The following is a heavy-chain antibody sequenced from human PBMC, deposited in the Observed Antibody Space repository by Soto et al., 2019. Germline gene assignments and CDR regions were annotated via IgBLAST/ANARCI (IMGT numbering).Heavy chain of an antibody. J-gene: IGHJ6*03. V-gene: IGHV1-18*01. D-gene: IGHD6-6*01. CDR3: ASVRQLVTRPFYYMDV. CDR1: GYTFTSYG. CDR2: ISAYNGNT. Sequence: QVQLVQSGAEVKKPGASVKVSCKASGYTFTSYGISWVRQAPGQGLEWMGWISAYNGNTNYAQKLQGRVTMTTDTSTSTAYIELRSLRSDDTAVYYCASVRQLVTRPFYYMDVWGKGTTVTVSS.